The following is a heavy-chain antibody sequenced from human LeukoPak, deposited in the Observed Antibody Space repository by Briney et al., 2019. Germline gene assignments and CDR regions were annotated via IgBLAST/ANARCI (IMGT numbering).Heavy chain of an antibody. D-gene: IGHD3-16*01. CDR3: ARHGVSTARRVDV. CDR2: IYYSGST. J-gene: IGHJ6*02. Sequence: SETLSLTCTVSGGPISSSSYYWGWIRQPPGKGLEWIGSIYYSGSTYYNPSLKSRVTISVDTSKNQFSLKLTSVTAADTAVYYCARHGVSTARRVDVWGQGTTVTVSS. V-gene: IGHV4-39*01. CDR1: GGPISSSSYY.